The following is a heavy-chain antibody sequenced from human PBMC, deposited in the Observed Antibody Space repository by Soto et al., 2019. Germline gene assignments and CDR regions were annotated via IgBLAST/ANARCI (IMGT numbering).Heavy chain of an antibody. Sequence: ASVKVSWRASGYTFTTYYINWVRQAPGQGLEWMGWINPNTGATNYAQKFQGWVTLTRDTSVTTAYMEVSRLTSGDTAVYFCARSVTTHLAADFWGQGTLVTVSS. CDR1: GYTFTTYY. CDR2: INPNTGAT. V-gene: IGHV1-2*04. D-gene: IGHD4-17*01. CDR3: ARSVTTHLAADF. J-gene: IGHJ4*02.